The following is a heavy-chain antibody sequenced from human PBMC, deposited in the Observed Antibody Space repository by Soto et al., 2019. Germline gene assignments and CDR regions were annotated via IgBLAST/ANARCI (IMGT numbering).Heavy chain of an antibody. CDR2: IYYSGST. Sequence: QLQLQESGPGLVKPSETLSLTCTVSGGSISSSSYYWGWIRQPPGKGLEWIGSIYYSGSTYYNPSLKSRATTSVDTSKNQFSLKLSSVTAADTAVYYCARRRGGWGDRIDYWGQGTLVTVSS. CDR1: GGSISSSSYY. V-gene: IGHV4-39*01. J-gene: IGHJ4*02. D-gene: IGHD1-26*01. CDR3: ARRRGGWGDRIDY.